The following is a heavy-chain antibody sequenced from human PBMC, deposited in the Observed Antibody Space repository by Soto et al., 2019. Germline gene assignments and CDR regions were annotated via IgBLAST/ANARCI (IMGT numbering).Heavy chain of an antibody. CDR3: AKDRTTMIVVAPDAFDI. CDR2: ISGSGGST. J-gene: IGHJ3*02. D-gene: IGHD3-22*01. V-gene: IGHV3-23*01. CDR1: GFTFSSYA. Sequence: GGSLRLSCAASGFTFSSYAMSWVRQAPGKGLEWVSAISGSGGSTYYADSVKGRFTISRDNSKNTLYLQMNSLRAEDTAVYYCAKDRTTMIVVAPDAFDIWGQGIIVTVSS.